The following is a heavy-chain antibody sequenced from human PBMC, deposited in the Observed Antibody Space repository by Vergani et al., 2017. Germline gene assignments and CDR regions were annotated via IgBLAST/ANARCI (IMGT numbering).Heavy chain of an antibody. D-gene: IGHD5-12*01. CDR3: VRARCSGPCFMSNWFDS. J-gene: IGHJ5*01. V-gene: IGHV3-23*01. CDR1: GFRFREHG. CDR2: ISGHDHRT. Sequence: EVQLLESGGGSVQPGESLRLSCVASGFRFREHGMNWVRQAPGKGLEWVSGISGHDHRTLYADSVKGRFIISGDDAKNTLYLEMNSLRGDDTAIYYCVRARCSGPCFMSNWFDSWGQGTLVTVSS.